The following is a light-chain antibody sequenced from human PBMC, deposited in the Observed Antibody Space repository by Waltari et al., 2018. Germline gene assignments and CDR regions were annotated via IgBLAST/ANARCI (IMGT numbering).Light chain of an antibody. CDR2: NAS. V-gene: IGKV3-11*02. CDR3: QRRSSWPLS. CDR1: QGVRNY. J-gene: IGKJ4*01. Sequence: EIVLTQSPATLSLSPGERATLSCGASQGVRNYLAWYQQKPGQSPRLLIFNASNRATGIPARFSGRPSGRDFTRIINSLESEDFAVYYGQRRSSWPLSFGGGTKVEIK.